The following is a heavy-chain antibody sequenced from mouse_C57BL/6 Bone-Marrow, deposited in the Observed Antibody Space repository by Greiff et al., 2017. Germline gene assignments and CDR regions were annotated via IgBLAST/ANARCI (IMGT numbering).Heavy chain of an antibody. CDR1: GYTFTSYW. V-gene: IGHV1-72*01. Sequence: QVQLQQPGAELVKPGASVKLSCKASGYTFTSYWMHWVKQRPGRGLEWIGRITPNRGGTKYNEKFKSKATLTVDKPSSTAYMQLSSLTSEDSAVYYCARGHAVYAMDYWGQGTSVTVSS. J-gene: IGHJ4*01. CDR3: ARGHAVYAMDY. CDR2: ITPNRGGT.